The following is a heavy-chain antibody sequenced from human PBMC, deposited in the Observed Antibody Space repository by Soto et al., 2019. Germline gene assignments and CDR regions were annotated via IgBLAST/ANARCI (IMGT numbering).Heavy chain of an antibody. CDR2: ISSSGSST. D-gene: IGHD3-16*01. Sequence: GVLRLSCAASGFTFSSYAMSWVRQAPGKGLEWVSAISSSGSSTYYADSVKGRFTISRDNSKNTLYLQMNSLRAEDTAVYYCARAPNSGLYAADYWGQGTLVTVSS. CDR1: GFTFSSYA. V-gene: IGHV3-23*01. J-gene: IGHJ4*02. CDR3: ARAPNSGLYAADY.